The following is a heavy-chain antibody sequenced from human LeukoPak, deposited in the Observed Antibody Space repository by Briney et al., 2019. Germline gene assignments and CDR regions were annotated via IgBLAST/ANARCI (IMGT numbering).Heavy chain of an antibody. V-gene: IGHV1-18*01. J-gene: IGHJ6*02. Sequence: AASVKVSCKASGYTFTSYGISWVRQAPGQGLEWMGWISAYNGNTNYAQKLQGRVTMTTDTSTSTAYMELRSLRSDDTAVYYCARDKKGSGYWARYYYYGMDVWGQGTTVTVSS. CDR2: ISAYNGNT. CDR3: ARDKKGSGYWARYYYYGMDV. CDR1: GYTFTSYG. D-gene: IGHD3-22*01.